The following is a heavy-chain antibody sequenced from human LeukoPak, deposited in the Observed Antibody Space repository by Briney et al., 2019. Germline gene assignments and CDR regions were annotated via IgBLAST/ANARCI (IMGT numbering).Heavy chain of an antibody. CDR1: GFTFSVYS. CDR3: AKDRVGATLYFDY. Sequence: GGSLRLSCAASGFTFSVYSMTWVRQAPGKGLEWVSAISSSGVTTYYAGSVKGRFTISRDNSKNTLYLQMNSLRAEDTAVYYCAKDRVGATLYFDYWGQGTLVTVSS. D-gene: IGHD1-26*01. CDR2: ISSSGVTT. V-gene: IGHV3-23*01. J-gene: IGHJ4*02.